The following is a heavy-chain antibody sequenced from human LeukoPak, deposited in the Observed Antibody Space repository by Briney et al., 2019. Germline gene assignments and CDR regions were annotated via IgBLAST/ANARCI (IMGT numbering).Heavy chain of an antibody. V-gene: IGHV3-33*06. CDR3: AKDSSSYYYDSSGFGVGRDDY. Sequence: PGRSLRLSCAASGFTFSSYGMHWVRQAPGKGLEWVAVIWYDGSNKYYADSVKGRFTISRDNFKNTLYLQMNSLRAEDTAVYYCAKDSSSYYYDSSGFGVGRDDYWGQGTLVTVSS. CDR1: GFTFSSYG. D-gene: IGHD3-22*01. J-gene: IGHJ4*02. CDR2: IWYDGSNK.